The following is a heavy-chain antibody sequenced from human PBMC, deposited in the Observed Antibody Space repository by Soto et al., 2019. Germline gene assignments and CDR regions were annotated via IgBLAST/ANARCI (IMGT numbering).Heavy chain of an antibody. CDR3: ARGLVRGLADY. CDR2: IYYSGST. Sequence: SETLSVTCTVSGGSISSGGYYCSWIRQHPGKGLEWIGYIYYSGSTYYNPSLKSRVTISVDTSKNQFSLKLSSVTAADTAVYYCARGLVRGLADYWGQGTLVTVSS. D-gene: IGHD3-10*01. V-gene: IGHV4-30-4*08. J-gene: IGHJ4*02. CDR1: GGSISSGGYY.